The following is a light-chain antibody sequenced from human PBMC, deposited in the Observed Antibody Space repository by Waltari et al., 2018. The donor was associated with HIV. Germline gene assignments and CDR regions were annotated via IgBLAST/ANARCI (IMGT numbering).Light chain of an antibody. V-gene: IGLV1-44*01. CDR1: LSNIGTNS. J-gene: IGLJ2*01. CDR2: INE. CDR3: AALDDRMSGYVV. Sequence: QSGLTQPPSASGAPGQRVIISCSGSLSNIGTNSVNWYQQLPGTAPNLLIYINEQRPAGVPDRFSGSKSGTSASLAISGLQSEDEATYYCAALDDRMSGYVVFGGGTKLTVL.